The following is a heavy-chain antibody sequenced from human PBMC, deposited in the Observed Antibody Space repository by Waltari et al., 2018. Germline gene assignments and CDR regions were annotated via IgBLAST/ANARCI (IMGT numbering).Heavy chain of an antibody. CDR3: ASQSKGATNDFLDY. V-gene: IGHV3-23*03. CDR1: GFTFSSYA. D-gene: IGHD5-12*01. CDR2: IYSGGST. Sequence: EVQLLESGGGLVQPGGSLRLSCAASGFTFSSYAMSWVRQAPGKGLEWVSVIYSGGSTYYADSVKGRFTISRDNSKNTLYLQMNSLRAEDTAVYYCASQSKGATNDFLDYWGQGTLVTVSS. J-gene: IGHJ4*02.